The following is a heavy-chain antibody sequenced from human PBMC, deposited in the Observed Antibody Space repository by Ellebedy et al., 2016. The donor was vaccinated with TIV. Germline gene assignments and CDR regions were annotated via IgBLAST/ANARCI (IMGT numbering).Heavy chain of an antibody. CDR1: GFTFNIYD. J-gene: IGHJ3*02. CDR3: ARQGRVRGVEAAGKIRFDI. D-gene: IGHD6-13*01. V-gene: IGHV3-21*01. CDR2: ISSDDNVI. Sequence: GGSLRLSXAASGFTFNIYDMNWVRQAPGKGLEWVSSISSDDNVIYYADSVKGRFAISRDNGKNSLYLQMNSLRADDTAVYYCARQGRVRGVEAAGKIRFDIWGQGTMVTVSS.